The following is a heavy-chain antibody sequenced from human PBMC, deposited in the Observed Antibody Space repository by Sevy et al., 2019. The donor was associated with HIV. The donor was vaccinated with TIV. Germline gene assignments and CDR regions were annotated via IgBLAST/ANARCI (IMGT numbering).Heavy chain of an antibody. Sequence: ASVKVSCKASGGTFDTYSISWLRQAPGQGLEWMGGITPMFGTAYHAQNFQGRVTIVADKSTSTAYMELRSLRFEDSAVFYCARDRDITFGGGDAFDIWGQGTMVTVSS. J-gene: IGHJ3*02. CDR1: GGTFDTYS. D-gene: IGHD3-16*01. V-gene: IGHV1-69*06. CDR2: ITPMFGTA. CDR3: ARDRDITFGGGDAFDI.